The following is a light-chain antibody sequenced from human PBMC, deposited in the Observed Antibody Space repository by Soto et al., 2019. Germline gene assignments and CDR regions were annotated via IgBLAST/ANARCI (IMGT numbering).Light chain of an antibody. CDR3: SSYRSSTTLEV. J-gene: IGLJ1*01. CDR1: SRDVGGYNY. V-gene: IGLV2-14*01. Sequence: QSALTQPASVSGSPGQSITISCTGTSRDVGGYNYVSWYQQHPGKAPKLMIFEVSNRPSGVSNRFSGSKSGNTASLTISGLQAEDEADYYCSSYRSSTTLEVFGTGTKLTVL. CDR2: EVS.